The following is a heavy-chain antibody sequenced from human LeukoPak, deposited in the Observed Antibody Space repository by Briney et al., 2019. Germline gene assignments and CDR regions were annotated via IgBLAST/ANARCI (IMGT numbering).Heavy chain of an antibody. CDR3: VRPSSSGQDY. CDR2: IYYSGST. V-gene: IGHV4-39*01. CDR1: GGSISSSSYY. Sequence: PSETLSLTCTVSGGSISSSSYYWGWIRQPPGKGLEWIGSIYYSGSTYYNPSLKSRVTISVDTSKNQFSLKLSSVTAADTAVYYCVRPSSSGQDYWGQGTLVTVSS. D-gene: IGHD6-13*01. J-gene: IGHJ4*02.